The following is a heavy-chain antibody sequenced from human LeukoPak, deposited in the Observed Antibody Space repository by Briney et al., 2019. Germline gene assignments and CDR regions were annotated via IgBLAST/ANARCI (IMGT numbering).Heavy chain of an antibody. CDR1: GDSVSSNSAA. CDR2: TYHNSKWYN. Sequence: SQTLSLTCAISGDSVSSNSAAWTWFRQSPSRGLEWLGRTYHNSKWYNDYAVSVKSRIAINPDTSKNQFSLQLNSVTPEDTAVYFCARRRYYGYVGYFDYWGQGTLVTVSS. D-gene: IGHD3-10*01. J-gene: IGHJ4*02. CDR3: ARRRYYGYVGYFDY. V-gene: IGHV6-1*01.